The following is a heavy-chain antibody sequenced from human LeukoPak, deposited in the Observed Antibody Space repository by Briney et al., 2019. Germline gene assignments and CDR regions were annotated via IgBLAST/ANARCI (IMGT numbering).Heavy chain of an antibody. Sequence: ASVKVSCEASGYTFTGYYMHWVRQAPGQGLEWMGWINPNSGGTNYAQKFQGRVTMTRDTSVSTAYMELSRLRSDDTAVYYCAREAIAAATNDYWGQGTLVTVSS. CDR2: INPNSGGT. J-gene: IGHJ4*02. D-gene: IGHD6-13*01. CDR3: AREAIAAATNDY. V-gene: IGHV1-2*02. CDR1: GYTFTGYY.